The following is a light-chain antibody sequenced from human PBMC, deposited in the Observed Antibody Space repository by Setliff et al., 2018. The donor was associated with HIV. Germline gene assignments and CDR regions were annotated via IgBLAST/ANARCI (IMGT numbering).Light chain of an antibody. V-gene: IGLV2-23*02. CDR3: CSYAGSNTFV. Sequence: QSVLAQPASVSGSPGQSISISCTGTSSDIGTYKLVSWYQQHPGKAPRLMIYEVTKRPSGVSNRFSGSKSGNTASLTISGLQSEDDADYYCCSYAGSNTFVFGTGT. CDR1: SSDIGTYKL. J-gene: IGLJ1*01. CDR2: EVT.